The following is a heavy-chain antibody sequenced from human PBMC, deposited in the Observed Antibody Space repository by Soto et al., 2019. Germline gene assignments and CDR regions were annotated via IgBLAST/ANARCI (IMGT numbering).Heavy chain of an antibody. V-gene: IGHV1-69*13. Sequence: ASVKVSCKASGGTFSSYAISWVRQAPGQGLEWVGGIIPIFGTANYAQKFQGRVTITADESTSTAYMELSSLRSEDTAVYYCARDHYYDSSGYLWFDPWGQGTLVTVSS. D-gene: IGHD3-22*01. J-gene: IGHJ5*02. CDR1: GGTFSSYA. CDR3: ARDHYYDSSGYLWFDP. CDR2: IIPIFGTA.